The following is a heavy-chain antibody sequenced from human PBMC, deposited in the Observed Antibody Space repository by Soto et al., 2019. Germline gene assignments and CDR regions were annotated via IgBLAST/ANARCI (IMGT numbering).Heavy chain of an antibody. Sequence: EVQLLESGGGLVQPGGSLRLSCAASGFTFGRYAMTWVRQAPGKGLEWVSSLSGSGSSTYYADSVKGRFTISRDNSKDMLHLQMHSLRAEDTAVYYCAKDPRILDYGCWSGGNDAFDIWGQGTKVTVSS. CDR1: GFTFGRYA. V-gene: IGHV3-23*01. J-gene: IGHJ3*02. CDR2: LSGSGSST. CDR3: AKDPRILDYGCWSGGNDAFDI. D-gene: IGHD3-3*01.